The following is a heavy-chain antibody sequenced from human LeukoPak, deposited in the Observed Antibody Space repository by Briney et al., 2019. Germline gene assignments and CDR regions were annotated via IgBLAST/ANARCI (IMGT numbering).Heavy chain of an antibody. CDR3: ARAYGGFDY. V-gene: IGHV4-39*01. D-gene: IGHD2-21*01. CDR1: GASISGSGYY. J-gene: IGHJ4*02. CDR2: FSYSGST. Sequence: SETLSLTCAVSGASISGSGYYLGWIRQPPGKGLEWIGTFSYSGSTYYNPSLKSRVTISVDTSKNQFSLKLSSVTAADTAVYYCARAYGGFDYWGQGTLVTVSS.